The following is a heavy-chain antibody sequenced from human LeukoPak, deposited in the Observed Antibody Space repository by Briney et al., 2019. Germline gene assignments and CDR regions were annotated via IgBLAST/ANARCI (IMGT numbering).Heavy chain of an antibody. D-gene: IGHD2-2*01. V-gene: IGHV4-34*01. J-gene: IGHJ5*02. CDR3: ARTLGYCSSTRCQNWFDP. CDR2: INHSGST. CDR1: GGSFSGYY. Sequence: SETLSLTCAVYGGSFSGYYWSWIRQPPGKGLEWIGEINHSGSTNYNPSLKSRVTISVDTSKNQFSLKLSSVTAADTAVYYCARTLGYCSSTRCQNWFDPWGQGTLVTVSS.